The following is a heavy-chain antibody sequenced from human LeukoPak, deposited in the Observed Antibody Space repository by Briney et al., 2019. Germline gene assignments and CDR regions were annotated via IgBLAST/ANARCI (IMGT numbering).Heavy chain of an antibody. CDR1: GGSISSYY. V-gene: IGHV4-59*08. Sequence: SETLSLTCTVSGGSISSYYWSWIRQPPGKGLEWIGDIYYSGSTNYNPSLKSRVTISVDTSKTQFSLNLSSVTAADTAVYYCPRYGSGSYARFDYWGQGTLVTVSS. J-gene: IGHJ4*02. CDR3: PRYGSGSYARFDY. D-gene: IGHD3-16*01. CDR2: IYYSGST.